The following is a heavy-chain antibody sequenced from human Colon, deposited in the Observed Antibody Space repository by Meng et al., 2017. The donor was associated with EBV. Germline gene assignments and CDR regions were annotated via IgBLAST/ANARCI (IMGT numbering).Heavy chain of an antibody. CDR3: ARRRGGSGRDC. D-gene: IGHD3-10*01. V-gene: IGHV4-39*01. J-gene: IGHJ4*02. CDR1: GGSISSSHYY. CDR2: IYHSGST. Sequence: HLQLQGSGPGLVKPSETLSLTCTGSGGSISSSHYYWGWVRQPPGKGLQWIGTIYHSGSTSYNPSLQSRVTMFVDTSKNQFSLMLTSVTATDTAVYYCARRRGGSGRDCWGQGTLVTVSS.